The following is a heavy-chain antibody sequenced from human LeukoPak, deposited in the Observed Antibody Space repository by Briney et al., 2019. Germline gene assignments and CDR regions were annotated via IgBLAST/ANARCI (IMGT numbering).Heavy chain of an antibody. V-gene: IGHV4-34*01. D-gene: IGHD2-2*01. J-gene: IGHJ5*02. CDR1: GGSFSGYY. CDR2: INHSGST. Sequence: PSETLSLTCAVYGGSFSGYYWSWIRQPPGKGPEWIGEINHSGSTNYNPSLKSRVTISVDTSKNQFSLKLSSVTAADTAVYYCARGGSCSSTSCYAVVMGFDPWGQGTLVTVSS. CDR3: ARGGSCSSTSCYAVVMGFDP.